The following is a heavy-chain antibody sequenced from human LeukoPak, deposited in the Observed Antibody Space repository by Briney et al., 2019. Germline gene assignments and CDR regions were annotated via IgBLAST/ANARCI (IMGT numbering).Heavy chain of an antibody. CDR1: GGSFSGYY. V-gene: IGHV4-34*01. CDR2: INRSGST. Sequence: SETLSLTCAVYGGSFSGYYWSWIRQPPGKGLEWIGEINRSGSTNYNPSLKSRVTISVDTSKNQFSLKLSSVTAADTAVYYCASETNNWFDPWGQGTLVTVSS. CDR3: ASETNNWFDP. J-gene: IGHJ5*02.